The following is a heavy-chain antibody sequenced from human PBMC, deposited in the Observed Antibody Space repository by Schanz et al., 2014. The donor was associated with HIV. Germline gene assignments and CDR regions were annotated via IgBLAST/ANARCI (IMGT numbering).Heavy chain of an antibody. J-gene: IGHJ4*02. D-gene: IGHD3-10*02. Sequence: EVQLVESGGGLVQPGGSLRLSCAASGFTFSSYWMTWVRQAPGKGLEWVANIKQDGSVKSYPDSVQGRFTVSRDNAKNSLFLQMNSLRVEDTAVYYCVRDRSLGCSAFVYWGQGILVTVSS. CDR1: GFTFSSYW. CDR3: VRDRSLGCSAFVY. V-gene: IGHV3-7*01. CDR2: IKQDGSVK.